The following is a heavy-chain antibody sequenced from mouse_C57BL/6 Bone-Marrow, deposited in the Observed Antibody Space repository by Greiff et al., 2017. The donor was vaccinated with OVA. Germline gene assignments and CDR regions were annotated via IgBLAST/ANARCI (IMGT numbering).Heavy chain of an antibody. CDR1: GIDFSRYW. Sequence: EVKLLQSGGGLVQPGGSLKLSCAASGIDFSRYWMSWVRRAPGKGLEWIGEINPDSSTINYAPSLKDKFIISRDNAKNTLYLQMSKVRSEDTALYYCARGAIYGNYWYFDVWGTGTTVTVSS. D-gene: IGHD2-1*01. CDR3: ARGAIYGNYWYFDV. V-gene: IGHV4-1*01. J-gene: IGHJ1*03. CDR2: INPDSSTI.